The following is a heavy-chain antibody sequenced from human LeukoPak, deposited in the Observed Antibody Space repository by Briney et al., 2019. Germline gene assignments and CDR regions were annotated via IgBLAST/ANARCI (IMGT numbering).Heavy chain of an antibody. J-gene: IGHJ4*02. D-gene: IGHD1-14*01. CDR3: ARHNAALLY. V-gene: IGHV4-38-2*01. CDR2: IYHSGRT. Sequence: PSETQSLTCAVPGYSPSSAYYWGWTRQPQGKGREWIGSIYHSGRTYYNPSLTSRVTISVDTSKNQFSLMLSCVTAADTAVYYCARHNAALLYWGQGTLVTVSS. CDR1: GYSPSSAYY.